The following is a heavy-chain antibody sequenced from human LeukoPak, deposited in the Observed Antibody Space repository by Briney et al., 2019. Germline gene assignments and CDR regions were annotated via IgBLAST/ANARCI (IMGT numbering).Heavy chain of an antibody. D-gene: IGHD6-19*01. J-gene: IGHJ4*01. CDR3: ANGVAGTLGY. V-gene: IGHV3-30*18. Sequence: RAGGSLRLSCAASGFTFSSYGMHWVRQAPGKGLEWVAVISYDGSNKYYADSVKGRFTISRDNSKNTLYLQMNSLRAEDTAVYYCANGVAGTLGYWGQGTRVTVSS. CDR1: GFTFSSYG. CDR2: ISYDGSNK.